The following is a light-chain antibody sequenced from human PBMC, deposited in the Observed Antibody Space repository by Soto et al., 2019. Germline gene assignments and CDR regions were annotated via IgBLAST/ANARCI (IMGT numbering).Light chain of an antibody. CDR2: AAS. CDR3: LQDYNYPIT. CDR1: QGINSD. Sequence: AIQLTQSPSSQSTSVVDRVDITCRASQGINSDLGWYQQKPGKAPKLLIYAASSLQSGVPSRFSGSGSGTDFTLTISSLQPEHFATYYCLQDYNYPITFGQGTRLEIK. J-gene: IGKJ5*01. V-gene: IGKV1-6*01.